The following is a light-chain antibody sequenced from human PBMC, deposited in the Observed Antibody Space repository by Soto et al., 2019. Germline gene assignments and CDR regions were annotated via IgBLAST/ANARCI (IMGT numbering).Light chain of an antibody. J-gene: IGLJ2*01. Sequence: QSALTQPASVSGSPGQSITLSCTGTSSDVGGYNFVSWYQQHPGTAPKLMIYDVTNRPSGVSNRFSGSKSGNTASLTISWLQPEDEADYYCSSYTSSSTVVFGGGTKLTVL. V-gene: IGLV2-14*01. CDR3: SSYTSSSTVV. CDR2: DVT. CDR1: SSDVGGYNF.